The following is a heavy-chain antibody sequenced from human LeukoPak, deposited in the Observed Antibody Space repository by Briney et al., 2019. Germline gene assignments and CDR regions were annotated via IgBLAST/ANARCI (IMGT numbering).Heavy chain of an antibody. D-gene: IGHD3-10*01. CDR1: GYTFTGYY. V-gene: IGHV1-2*02. CDR2: INPNSGGT. J-gene: IGHJ6*03. CDR3: ARARWFGESPYMDV. Sequence: ASVKVSCKASGYTFTGYYMHWVRQAPGQGLEWMGWINPNSGGTNYAQKFQGRVTMTRDTSISTAYMELSRLRSDDTAVYYCARARWFGESPYMDVWGKGTTVTVSS.